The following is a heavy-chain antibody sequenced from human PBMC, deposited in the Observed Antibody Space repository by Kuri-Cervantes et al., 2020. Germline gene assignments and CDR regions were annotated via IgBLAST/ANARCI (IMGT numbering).Heavy chain of an antibody. J-gene: IGHJ3*02. CDR1: GGSISSSSYY. V-gene: IGHV4-39*01. CDR3: ARQMATKSDGAFDI. Sequence: SETLSLTCTVSGGSISSSSYYWGWIRQPPGKELEWIGSIYYSGSTYYNPSLKSRVTISVDTSKNQFSLKLSSVTAADTAVYYCARQMATKSDGAFDIWGQGTMVTVSS. CDR2: IYYSGST. D-gene: IGHD5-24*01.